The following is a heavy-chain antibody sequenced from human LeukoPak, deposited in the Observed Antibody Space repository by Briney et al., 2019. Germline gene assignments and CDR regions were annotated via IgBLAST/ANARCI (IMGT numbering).Heavy chain of an antibody. V-gene: IGHV4-34*01. D-gene: IGHD3-16*01. CDR3: ARTGFMRDAFDI. J-gene: IGHJ3*02. Sequence: SETLSLTCAVYGGSFSGYYWSWIRQPPGKGLEWIGEINHSGSTNYNPSLKSRVTISVDTSKNQFSLKLSSVTAADTAVYYCARTGFMRDAFDIWGQGTMVTVSS. CDR2: INHSGST. CDR1: GGSFSGYY.